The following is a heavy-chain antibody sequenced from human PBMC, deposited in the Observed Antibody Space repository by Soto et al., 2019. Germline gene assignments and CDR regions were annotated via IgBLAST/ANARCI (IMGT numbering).Heavy chain of an antibody. Sequence: EVQLVQSGAEVKKPGESLRISCKGSGYSFTSYWISWVRQMPGKGLEWMGRIDPSDSYTKYSPPFQGHVTMSADKSISTAYLQWSSLKASDTAMYYCARLRYDYGDYLWFDPWGQGTLVTVSS. CDR1: GYSFTSYW. CDR2: IDPSDSYT. V-gene: IGHV5-10-1*03. D-gene: IGHD4-17*01. CDR3: ARLRYDYGDYLWFDP. J-gene: IGHJ5*02.